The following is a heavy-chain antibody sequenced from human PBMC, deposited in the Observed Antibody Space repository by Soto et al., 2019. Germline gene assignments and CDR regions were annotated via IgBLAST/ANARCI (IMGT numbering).Heavy chain of an antibody. V-gene: IGHV3-33*01. J-gene: IGHJ6*02. Sequence: QVQLVESGGGVVRPGRSLRLSCAASGFAFNRFGVHWVRQAPGKGLEWVAVIWYDESNKFYADSVKGRFSISRDNSKNTLYLQMNSLRAEDTAVYYCVRDDGVAAAGPSYYSAMDVWGQGTTVIVSS. CDR1: GFAFNRFG. CDR3: VRDDGVAAAGPSYYSAMDV. CDR2: IWYDESNK. D-gene: IGHD6-13*01.